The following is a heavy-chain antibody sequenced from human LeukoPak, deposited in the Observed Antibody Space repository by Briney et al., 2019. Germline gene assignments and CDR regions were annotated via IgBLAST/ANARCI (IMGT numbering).Heavy chain of an antibody. V-gene: IGHV4-34*01. Sequence: PSETLSLTCAVYGGSFSGYYWSWIRQPPGKGLEWIGEINHSGSTNYNPSLKSRVTISVDTSKNQFSLKLSSVTAADTAVYYCAAQGARRYGGNDYWGQGTLVTVSS. D-gene: IGHD4-17*01. CDR3: AAQGARRYGGNDY. CDR1: GGSFSGYY. CDR2: INHSGST. J-gene: IGHJ4*02.